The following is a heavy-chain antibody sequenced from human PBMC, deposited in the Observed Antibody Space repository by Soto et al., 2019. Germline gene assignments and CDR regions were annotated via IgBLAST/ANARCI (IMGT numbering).Heavy chain of an antibody. Sequence: GVSLRLSCAASGFTFSSYEMNWVRQAPGEGLEWVSYISSSGSTIYYADSVKGRFTISRDNAKNSLYLQMNSLRAEDTAVYYCARERIMVYFRWGQGTLVTVAS. CDR3: ARERIMVYFR. CDR2: ISSSGSTI. CDR1: GFTFSSYE. D-gene: IGHD2-8*01. V-gene: IGHV3-48*03. J-gene: IGHJ4*02.